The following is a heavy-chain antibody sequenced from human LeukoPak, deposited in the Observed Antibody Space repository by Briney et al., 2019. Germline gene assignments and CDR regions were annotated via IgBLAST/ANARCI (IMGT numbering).Heavy chain of an antibody. CDR3: ARQSRDFWSGYYLVD. J-gene: IGHJ4*02. D-gene: IGHD3-3*01. CDR1: LYSFTNYW. V-gene: IGHV5-51*01. CDR2: IYPGDSDT. Sequence: GESLKISCEGSLYSFTNYWIAWVRQMPGKGLEWMGIIYPGDSDTRYSPSFQGQVTISADKSISTAYLQWSSLKTSDTAMYYCARQSRDFWSGYYLVDWGQGTLVTVSS.